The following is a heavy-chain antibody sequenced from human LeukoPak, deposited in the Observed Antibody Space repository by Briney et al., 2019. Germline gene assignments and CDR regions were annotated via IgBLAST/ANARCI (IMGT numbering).Heavy chain of an antibody. J-gene: IGHJ4*02. V-gene: IGHV4-61*01. CDR2: IYYSGST. CDR1: GGSVSSGSYY. CDR3: ARTVEWSGELRGFYFDY. Sequence: PSETLSLTCTVSGGSVSSGSYYWSWIRQPPGKGLEWIGYIYYSGSTNYNPSLKSRVTISVDTSKNQFSLKLSSVTAADTAVYYCARTVEWSGELRGFYFDYWGQGTLVTVSS. D-gene: IGHD3-10*01.